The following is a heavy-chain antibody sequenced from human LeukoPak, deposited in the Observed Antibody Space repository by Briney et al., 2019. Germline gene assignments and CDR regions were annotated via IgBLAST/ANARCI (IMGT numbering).Heavy chain of an antibody. V-gene: IGHV3-23*01. CDR1: GFTFSSYA. CDR2: ISGSGGST. J-gene: IGHJ3*02. D-gene: IGHD2-2*02. CDR3: AKSRIVVVPAAIRLDAFDI. Sequence: PGGSLRLSCAASGFTFSSYAMSWVRQAPGKGLEWVSAISGSGGSTYYADSVKGRFTISRDNSKNTLYLQMNSLRAEDTAVHYCAKSRIVVVPAAIRLDAFDIWGQGTMVTVSS.